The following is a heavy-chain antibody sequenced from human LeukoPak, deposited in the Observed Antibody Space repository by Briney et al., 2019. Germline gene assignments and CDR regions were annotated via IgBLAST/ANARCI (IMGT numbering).Heavy chain of an antibody. Sequence: GGSLRLSCAVSGFTVSSNYMSWVRQAPGKGLEWVSVIYTGGTTYYADSVKGRFTISRDNSKNTLYLQMNSLRAEDTAVYYCARGKRYSSSWFYNRFDPWGQGTLVTVSS. CDR2: IYTGGTT. J-gene: IGHJ5*02. V-gene: IGHV3-66*01. CDR3: ARGKRYSSSWFYNRFDP. D-gene: IGHD6-13*01. CDR1: GFTVSSNY.